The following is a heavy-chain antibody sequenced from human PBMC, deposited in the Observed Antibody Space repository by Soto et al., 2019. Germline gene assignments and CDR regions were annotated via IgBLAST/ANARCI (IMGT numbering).Heavy chain of an antibody. V-gene: IGHV3-33*01. CDR2: IWYDGSNK. D-gene: IGHD3-10*01. Sequence: GSLRLSCAASGFTFSSYGMHWVRQAPGKGLEWVAVIWYDGSNKYYADSVKGRFTISRDNSKNTLYLQVNSLRAEDTAVYYCARDYGGMDVWGQGTTVTVSS. CDR3: ARDYGGMDV. J-gene: IGHJ6*02. CDR1: GFTFSSYG.